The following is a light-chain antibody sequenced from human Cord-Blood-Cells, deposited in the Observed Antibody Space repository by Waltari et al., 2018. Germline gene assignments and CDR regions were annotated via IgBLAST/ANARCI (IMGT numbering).Light chain of an antibody. J-gene: IGLJ3*02. CDR3: QSYDSSLSGWV. Sequence: QSVLTQPPSVSGALGQRVTISCPGSSSNIGAGYDVHWYQQLPGTAPKLLIYGNSNRPSGVPDRFSGSKSGTSASLAITGLQAEDEADYYCQSYDSSLSGWVFGGGTKLTVL. CDR2: GNS. V-gene: IGLV1-40*01. CDR1: SSNIGAGYD.